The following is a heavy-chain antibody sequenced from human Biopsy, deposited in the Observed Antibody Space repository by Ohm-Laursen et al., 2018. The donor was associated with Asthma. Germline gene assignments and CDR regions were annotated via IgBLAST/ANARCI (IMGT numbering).Heavy chain of an antibody. CDR1: GDAMSTSGSY. V-gene: IGHV4-39*02. D-gene: IGHD6-6*01. CDR2: IYYSGRT. J-gene: IGHJ2*01. Sequence: TLSLTWLVSGDAMSTSGSYWGWIRQSPGKGLEWIGSIYYSGRTYYNPSLESRVTISADTSKNHFSPKVTSVTAADTAVYYCARAVSSSSYWYFDLWGRGDLVTVSS. CDR3: ARAVSSSSYWYFDL.